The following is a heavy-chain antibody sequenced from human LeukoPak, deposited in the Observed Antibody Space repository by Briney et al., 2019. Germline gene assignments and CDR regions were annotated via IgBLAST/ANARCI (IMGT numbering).Heavy chain of an antibody. CDR2: ISSSSSTI. CDR3: ARDRRDGSGSFYYYYGMDV. Sequence: QTGGSLRLSCAASGFTFSSYSMNWVRQAPGKGLEWVSYISSSSSTIYYADSVKGRFTISRDNAKNSLYLQMNSLRAEDTAVYYCARDRRDGSGSFYYYYGMDVWGQGTTVTVYS. J-gene: IGHJ6*02. D-gene: IGHD3-10*01. CDR1: GFTFSSYS. V-gene: IGHV3-48*01.